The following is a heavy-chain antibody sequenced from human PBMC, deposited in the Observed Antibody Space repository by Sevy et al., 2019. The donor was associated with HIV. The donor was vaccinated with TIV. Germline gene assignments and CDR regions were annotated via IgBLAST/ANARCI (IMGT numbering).Heavy chain of an antibody. CDR2: ISSSGTTI. D-gene: IGHD3-22*01. CDR1: GFTFSSYE. Sequence: GGSLRLSCEASGFTFSSYEMNWVGRAPGKGREWVSYISSSGTTIRYADSVKGRFTISRDNAKNSLYMQMNSLRAEDTAVYYCARVDANYDKGFDPWGQGTLVTVSS. CDR3: ARVDANYDKGFDP. J-gene: IGHJ5*02. V-gene: IGHV3-48*03.